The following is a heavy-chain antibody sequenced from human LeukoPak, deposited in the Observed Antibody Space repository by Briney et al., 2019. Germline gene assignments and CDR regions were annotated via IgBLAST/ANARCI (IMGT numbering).Heavy chain of an antibody. CDR2: IIPIFGTA. J-gene: IGHJ4*02. CDR1: GGTFSSYA. D-gene: IGHD3-22*01. V-gene: IGHV1-69*05. CDR3: ARGSSGYLDGYFDY. Sequence: GASVKVSCKASGGTFSSYAISWVRQAPGQGLEWMGGIIPIFGTANYAQKFQGRVTITTDESTSTAYMGLSSLRSEDTAVYYCARGSSGYLDGYFDYWGQGTLVTVSS.